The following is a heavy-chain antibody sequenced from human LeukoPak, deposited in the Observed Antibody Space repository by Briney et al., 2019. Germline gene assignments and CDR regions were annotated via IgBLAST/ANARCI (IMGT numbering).Heavy chain of an antibody. J-gene: IGHJ4*02. Sequence: GGSLRLFCAASAFPFSSYGMHWVRQAPGKGLEWVAVIWHDGSHRYYADSVKGRFTISRDNSKNTLYLQMNSLRAEDTAIYYCASGVYSSGWYLDYWGQGTLVTVSS. CDR3: ASGVYSSGWYLDY. D-gene: IGHD6-19*01. CDR1: AFPFSSYG. CDR2: IWHDGSHR. V-gene: IGHV3-33*01.